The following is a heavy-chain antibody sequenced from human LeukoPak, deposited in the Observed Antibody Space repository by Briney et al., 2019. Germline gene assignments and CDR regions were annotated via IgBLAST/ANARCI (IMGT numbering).Heavy chain of an antibody. J-gene: IGHJ4*02. CDR3: ARNPAGIGDY. Sequence: GGSLRLSCAASGFTFTTYNMNWVRQAPGKGLEWVSFISSDSKIIYYADSVKGRFTVSRDNAKNSLYLQMNSLTDEDTAVYYCARNPAGIGDYWGQGTLVTVSS. CDR2: ISSDSKII. CDR1: GFTFTTYN. D-gene: IGHD1-26*01. V-gene: IGHV3-48*02.